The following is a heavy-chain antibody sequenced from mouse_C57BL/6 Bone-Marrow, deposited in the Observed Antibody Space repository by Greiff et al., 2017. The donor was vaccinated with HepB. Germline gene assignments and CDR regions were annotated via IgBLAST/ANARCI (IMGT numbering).Heavy chain of an antibody. CDR3: ARQYYAMDY. CDR1: GYSITSGYY. V-gene: IGHV3-6*01. Sequence: EVQLQQSGPGLVKPSQSLSLTCSVTGYSITSGYYWNWIRQFPGNKLEWMGYISYDGSNNYNPSLKNRISITRDTSKNQFFLTLNSVTTEDTATYYCARQYYAMDYWGQGTSVTVSS. CDR2: ISYDGSN. J-gene: IGHJ4*01.